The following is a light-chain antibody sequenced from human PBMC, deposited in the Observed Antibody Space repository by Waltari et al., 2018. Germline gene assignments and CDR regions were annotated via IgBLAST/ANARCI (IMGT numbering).Light chain of an antibody. CDR1: QTLNSYY. CDR2: GAS. Sequence: EFVLTQSPGTLSLSPGERAPLSCRASQTLNSYYVTWYQQKPGQAPRLLIYGASTRATGIPDRFVGSGSGTDFTLTISRLEPEDFAVYYCQQSGTSPPTWTFGQGTKVEIK. V-gene: IGKV3-20*01. J-gene: IGKJ1*01. CDR3: QQSGTSPPTWT.